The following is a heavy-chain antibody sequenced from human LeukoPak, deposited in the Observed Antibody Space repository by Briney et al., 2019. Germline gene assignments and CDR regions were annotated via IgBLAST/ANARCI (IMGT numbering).Heavy chain of an antibody. V-gene: IGHV1-2*06. CDR2: INPSSGGT. D-gene: IGHD1-14*01. J-gene: IGHJ6*03. CDR1: GYTFTGYY. CDR3: ARSYGDSGNHFNYMDV. Sequence: GASVKVSCEASGYTFTGYYIHWVRQAPGQGLEWMGRINPSSGGTNSAQKFQGRVTMTSDTSISTANMELRRLISDDTAVYYCARSYGDSGNHFNYMDVWGKGTTVTVSS.